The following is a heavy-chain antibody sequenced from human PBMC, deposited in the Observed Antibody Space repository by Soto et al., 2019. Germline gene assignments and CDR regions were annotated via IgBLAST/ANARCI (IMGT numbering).Heavy chain of an antibody. Sequence: VSGPTLVNPTQTRTLTCTFSGFSLSTSGMRVSWIRQPPGKALEWLARIDWDDDKFYNTSLKTRLTISKDSSKNQVVLTMTNMDPVDTATYYCARMFHCSGGTCPFDYWGQGALVTVSS. V-gene: IGHV2-70*04. J-gene: IGHJ4*02. D-gene: IGHD2-15*01. CDR3: ARMFHCSGGTCPFDY. CDR2: IDWDDDK. CDR1: GFSLSTSGMR.